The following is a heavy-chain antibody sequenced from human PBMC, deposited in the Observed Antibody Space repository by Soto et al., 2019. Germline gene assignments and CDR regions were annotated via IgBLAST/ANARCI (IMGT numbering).Heavy chain of an antibody. D-gene: IGHD3-16*01. CDR1: GGTFSSYT. CDR2: IIPILGIA. Sequence: QVQLVQSGAEVKKPGSSVKVSCKASGGTFSSYTISWVRQAPGQGLEWMGRIIPILGIANYAQKFQGRVTITADKSTSTASMELSSLRSEDTAVYYWAGGGGSATGAFDYWGQGTLVTVSS. V-gene: IGHV1-69*02. J-gene: IGHJ4*02. CDR3: AGGGGSATGAFDY.